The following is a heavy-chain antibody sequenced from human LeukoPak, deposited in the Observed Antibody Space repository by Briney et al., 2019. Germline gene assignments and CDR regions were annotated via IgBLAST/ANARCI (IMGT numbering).Heavy chain of an antibody. Sequence: GGSLRLSCAASGFTFTTYWMNWVRQAPGKGLEWVSYISSSGSTIYYADSVKGRFTVSRDNAKNSLYLQMNSLRAEDTAVYYCAELGITMIGGVWGKGTTVTISS. V-gene: IGHV3-48*04. D-gene: IGHD3-10*02. CDR1: GFTFTTYW. J-gene: IGHJ6*04. CDR2: ISSSGSTI. CDR3: AELGITMIGGV.